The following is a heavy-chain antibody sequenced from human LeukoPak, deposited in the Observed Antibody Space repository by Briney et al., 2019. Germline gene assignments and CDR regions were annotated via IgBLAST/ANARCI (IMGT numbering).Heavy chain of an antibody. V-gene: IGHV4-34*01. D-gene: IGHD3-10*01. J-gene: IGHJ6*03. CDR1: GESFSGYY. CDR3: VRGRRGGPPLPYYYYYMDV. CDR2: ITHTGST. Sequence: PSETLSLTCAVYGESFSGYYGSWIRRPPGEGLEWIGEITHTGSTNYNPSLKSRMTISVDTSKNQFSLKLTSVTAADTAVYYCVRGRRGGPPLPYYYYYMDVWGKGTTVTVSS.